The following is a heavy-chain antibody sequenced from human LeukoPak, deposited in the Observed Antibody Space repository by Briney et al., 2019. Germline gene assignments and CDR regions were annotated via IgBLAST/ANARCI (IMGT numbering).Heavy chain of an antibody. J-gene: IGHJ4*02. V-gene: IGHV1-8*01. D-gene: IGHD3-16*02. CDR3: ARGGYDYVGGSYRYCDY. CDR2: MNPNSGNT. CDR1: GYTFTSYD. Sequence: ASVKVSCKASGYTFTSYDINWVRQAAGQGLEWMGWMNPNSGNTGYAQEFQGRVTMTRNTSISTAYMELSSLRSGDTAVYYCARGGYDYVGGSYRYCDYWGQGTLVTVSS.